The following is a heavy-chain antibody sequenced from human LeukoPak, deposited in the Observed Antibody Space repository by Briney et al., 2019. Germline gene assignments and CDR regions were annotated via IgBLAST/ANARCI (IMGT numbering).Heavy chain of an antibody. V-gene: IGHV1-2*02. D-gene: IGHD6-19*01. Sequence: ASVKVSCKASGYTFTGYYIHWVRLAPGQGLEWMGWINPNTGATNYEHRFQGRVAMTRDTSISTVYMELSRLRSDDTAVYYCVRDSSGWYSNWFDPWGQGTLVTVSS. CDR1: GYTFTGYY. CDR2: INPNTGAT. CDR3: VRDSSGWYSNWFDP. J-gene: IGHJ5*02.